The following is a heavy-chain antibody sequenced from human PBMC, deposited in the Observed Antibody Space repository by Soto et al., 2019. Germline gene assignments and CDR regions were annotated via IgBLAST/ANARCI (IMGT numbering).Heavy chain of an antibody. J-gene: IGHJ4*02. CDR1: GFSLRTTGMR. CDR3: ARTAGYYRGRYFDF. D-gene: IGHD3-10*01. Sequence: SGPTLVKPTHTLTLTCTFSGFSLRTTGMRVSWIRQPPGKALEWLARIDWDDDKFYSTSLKTTLTISKDTSENQVVLTMTNMDPVATATYYCARTAGYYRGRYFDFWGQGTLVTVSS. CDR2: IDWDDDK. V-gene: IGHV2-70*04.